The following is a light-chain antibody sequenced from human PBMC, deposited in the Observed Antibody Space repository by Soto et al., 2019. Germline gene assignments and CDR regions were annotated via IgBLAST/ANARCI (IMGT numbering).Light chain of an antibody. Sequence: QSALTQPASVSGSPGQSITISCTGTTSDVGGYNYVSWYQQHPGKAPKLMISEVSSRPSGVSSRFSGSKSGNMASLTISGLQAEDEADYYCSSYTSTNHVIFGGGTKPPS. V-gene: IGLV2-14*01. CDR3: SSYTSTNHVI. CDR2: EVS. CDR1: TSDVGGYNY. J-gene: IGLJ2*01.